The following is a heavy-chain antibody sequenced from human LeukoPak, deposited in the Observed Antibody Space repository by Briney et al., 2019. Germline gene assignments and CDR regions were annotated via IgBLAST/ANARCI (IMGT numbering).Heavy chain of an antibody. D-gene: IGHD3-10*01. CDR2: INAGNGNT. V-gene: IGHV1-3*01. J-gene: IGHJ3*02. CDR1: GGTFSSYA. Sequence: ASVKVSCKASGGTFSSYAMHWVRQAPGQRLEWMGWINAGNGNTKYSQKFQGRVTITRDTSASTAYMELSSLRSEDTAVYYCARDRQTLWFGELFLGGRAFDIWGQGTMVTVSS. CDR3: ARDRQTLWFGELFLGGRAFDI.